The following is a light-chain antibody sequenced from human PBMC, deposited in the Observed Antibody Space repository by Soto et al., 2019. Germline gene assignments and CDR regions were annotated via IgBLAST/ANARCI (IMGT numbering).Light chain of an antibody. CDR1: QIVSASH. Sequence: EIVLTQSPATLSLSPGERATLSCRASQIVSASHLAWYQQKPGQAPRLLLYGASTRATDIPDRFSGSGSGTEFTLTISSLQPEDFAAYYCQQHGQWPITFGQGTRLEIK. CDR2: GAS. V-gene: IGKV3-20*01. J-gene: IGKJ5*01. CDR3: QQHGQWPIT.